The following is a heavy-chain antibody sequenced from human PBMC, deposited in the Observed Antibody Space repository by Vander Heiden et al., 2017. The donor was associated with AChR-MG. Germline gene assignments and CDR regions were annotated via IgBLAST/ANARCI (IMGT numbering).Heavy chain of an antibody. CDR2: DLSEDKK. V-gene: IGHV2-26*01. J-gene: IGHJ6*02. CDR3: ARIPSIAGAYCYGMDV. CDR1: GFSLSNARMG. Sequence: QVTLNESGPVLVKPTETPTPTCTVSGFSLSNARMGVSWIRQPPGKALAWLAHDLSEDKKSYSASLKSRLTISKDTTKSQVVLTMTDMNPVDTATYYCARIPSIAGAYCYGMDVWGQGTTVTVSS. D-gene: IGHD6-13*01.